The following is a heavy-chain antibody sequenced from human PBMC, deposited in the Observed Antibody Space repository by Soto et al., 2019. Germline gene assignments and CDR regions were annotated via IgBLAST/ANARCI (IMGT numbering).Heavy chain of an antibody. Sequence: GGSLRLSCAASGFTFSSYWMHWVRQAPGKGLVWVSRINSDGSSTSYADSVKGRFTISRDNAKNTLYLQMNSLRAEDTAVYYCARERENYDFWSGVDAFDIWGQGTMVTVSS. CDR3: ARERENYDFWSGVDAFDI. D-gene: IGHD3-3*01. CDR1: GFTFSSYW. CDR2: INSDGSST. J-gene: IGHJ3*02. V-gene: IGHV3-74*01.